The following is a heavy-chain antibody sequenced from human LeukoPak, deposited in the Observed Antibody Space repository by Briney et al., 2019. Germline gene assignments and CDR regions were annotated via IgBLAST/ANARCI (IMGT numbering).Heavy chain of an antibody. CDR1: GGSISSSSYY. V-gene: IGHV4-39*01. Sequence: PSETLSLTCTVSGGSISSSSYYWGWIRQPPGKGLEWIGNIYYSGSTYYNPSLKSRVTISVDTSKNQFSLKLSSVTAADTAVYYCASKRGYGGTHTWLVVPAERVLPLDYWGQGTLVTVSS. D-gene: IGHD2-2*01. CDR2: IYYSGST. J-gene: IGHJ4*02. CDR3: ASKRGYGGTHTWLVVPAERVLPLDY.